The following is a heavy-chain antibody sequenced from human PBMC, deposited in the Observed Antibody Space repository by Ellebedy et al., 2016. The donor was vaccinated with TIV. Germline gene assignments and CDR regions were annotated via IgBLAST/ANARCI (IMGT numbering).Heavy chain of an antibody. CDR2: ISAYNDNT. V-gene: IGHV1-18*04. CDR1: GYTFTNYG. CDR3: ARRDGMDV. Sequence: ASVKVSXXASGYTFTNYGISWVRQAPGQGLEWMGWISAYNDNTNYAQKFQGRVTVTSNTSTSTVYMELSSLRSEDTAVYYCARRDGMDVWGQGTTVTVSS. J-gene: IGHJ6*02.